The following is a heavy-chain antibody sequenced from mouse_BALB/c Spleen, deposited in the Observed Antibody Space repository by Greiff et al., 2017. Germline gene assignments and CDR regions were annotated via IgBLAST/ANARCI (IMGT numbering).Heavy chain of an antibody. D-gene: IGHD1-1*01. CDR3: AREVVPYYYAMDY. Sequence: VQGVESGAELVRPGSSVKISCKASGYAFSSYWMNWVKQRPGQGLEWIGQIYPGDGDTNYNGKFKGQATLTADKSSSTAYMQLSSLTSEDSAVYFCAREVVPYYYAMDYWGQGTSVTVSS. CDR1: GYAFSSYW. V-gene: IGHV1-80*01. CDR2: IYPGDGDT. J-gene: IGHJ4*01.